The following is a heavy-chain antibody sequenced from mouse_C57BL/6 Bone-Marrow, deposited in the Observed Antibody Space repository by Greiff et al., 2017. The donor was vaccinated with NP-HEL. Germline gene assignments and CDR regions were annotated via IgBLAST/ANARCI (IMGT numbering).Heavy chain of an antibody. CDR3: ARPYYYGSSHWYFDV. CDR2: INPYNGGT. D-gene: IGHD1-1*01. CDR1: GYTFTDYY. Sequence: LVKPGASVKMSCKASGYTFTDYYMNWVKQSHGKSLEWIGVINPYNGGTSYNQKFKGKATLTVDKSSSTAYMELNSLTSEDSAVYYCARPYYYGSSHWYFDVWGTGTTVTVSS. V-gene: IGHV1-19*01. J-gene: IGHJ1*03.